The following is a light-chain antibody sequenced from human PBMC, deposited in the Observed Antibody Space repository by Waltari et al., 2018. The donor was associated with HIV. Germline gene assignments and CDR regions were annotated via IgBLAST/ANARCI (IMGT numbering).Light chain of an antibody. CDR2: GAS. CDR3: QQYGSSPPWT. Sequence: QSPGTLSLSPGERATLSCRASQSVSSSYLAWFQQKPGQAPRLLIYGASSRATGIPDRFSGSGSGTDFTLTISRLEPEDFAVYYCQQYGSSPPWTFGQGTKVEIK. J-gene: IGKJ1*01. CDR1: QSVSSSY. V-gene: IGKV3-20*01.